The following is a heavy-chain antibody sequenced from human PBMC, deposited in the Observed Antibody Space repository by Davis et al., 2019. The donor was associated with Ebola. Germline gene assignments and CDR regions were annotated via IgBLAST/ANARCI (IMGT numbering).Heavy chain of an antibody. J-gene: IGHJ5*02. Sequence: SQTLSLTCAVYGGSFSGYYWSWIRQPPGKGLEWIGEINHSGSTNYNPSLKSRVTISVDTSKNQFSLKLSSVTAADTAVYYCASHLKNWFDPWGQGTLVTVSS. CDR3: ASHLKNWFDP. V-gene: IGHV4-34*01. CDR2: INHSGST. CDR1: GGSFSGYY.